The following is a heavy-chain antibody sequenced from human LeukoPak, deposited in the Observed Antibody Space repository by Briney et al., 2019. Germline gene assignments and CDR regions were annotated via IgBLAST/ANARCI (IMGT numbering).Heavy chain of an antibody. J-gene: IGHJ4*02. CDR1: RFTFNTYA. Sequence: GGSLRLSCVASRFTFNTYAVNWARQAPARGLEGASAISGNGDITYYADSVRGRFTISRDNSKNTLYLQMNSLRAEDTAVYYCAKGLDHGVFSLPSFDYWGQGTLVTVSS. CDR3: AKGLDHGVFSLPSFDY. CDR2: ISGNGDIT. V-gene: IGHV3-23*01. D-gene: IGHD2-8*01.